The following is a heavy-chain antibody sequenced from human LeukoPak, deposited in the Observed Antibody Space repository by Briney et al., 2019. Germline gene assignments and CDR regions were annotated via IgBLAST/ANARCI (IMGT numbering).Heavy chain of an antibody. J-gene: IGHJ4*02. CDR2: INPNSGGT. D-gene: IGHD2-8*01. V-gene: IGHV1-2*02. CDR3: ATLGNRANGVCYPFDY. CDR1: GYTFTGYY. Sequence: ASVKVSCKASGYTFTGYYMHWVRQAPGRGLEWMGWINPNSGGTNYAQKFQGRVTMTRDTSISTAYMELSRLRSDDTAVYYCATLGNRANGVCYPFDYWGQGTLVTVSS.